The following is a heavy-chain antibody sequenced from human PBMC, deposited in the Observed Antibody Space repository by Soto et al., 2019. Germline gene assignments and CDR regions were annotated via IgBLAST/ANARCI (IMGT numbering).Heavy chain of an antibody. D-gene: IGHD2-2*01. V-gene: IGHV1-69*06. CDR1: GGTFSSYA. CDR2: IIPIFGTA. Sequence: QVQLVQSGAEVKKPGSSVKVSYKASGGTFSSYAISWVRQAPGQGLEWMGGIIPIFGTANYAQKFQGRVTITADKSTSTAYMERSSLSSEDTAVYYCARDGYQLLYYYYGMDVWGQGTTVTVSS. CDR3: ARDGYQLLYYYYGMDV. J-gene: IGHJ6*02.